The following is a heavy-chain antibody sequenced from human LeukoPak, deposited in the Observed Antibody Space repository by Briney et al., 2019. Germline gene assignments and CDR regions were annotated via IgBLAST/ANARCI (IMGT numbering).Heavy chain of an antibody. V-gene: IGHV3-30-3*01. J-gene: IGHJ6*02. Sequence: GGSLRLSCAASGFTFSSYAMHWVRQAPGKGLEWVAVISYDGGNKYYADSVKGRFTISRDNSKNTLYLQMNSLRAEDTAVYYCARDPSGYSSSTENYYYYYGMDVWGQGTTVTVSS. D-gene: IGHD6-13*01. CDR2: ISYDGGNK. CDR1: GFTFSSYA. CDR3: ARDPSGYSSSTENYYYYYGMDV.